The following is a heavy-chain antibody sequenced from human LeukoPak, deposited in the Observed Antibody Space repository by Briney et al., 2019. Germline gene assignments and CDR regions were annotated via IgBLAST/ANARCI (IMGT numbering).Heavy chain of an antibody. V-gene: IGHV4-59*01. CDR1: GGSMSSYY. Sequence: SETLSLTCTVSGGSMSSYYWSWVRQPPEKGLEWIGYIYYTGSTNYNPSLKSRVTISVDMSKNQFSLKLSSVTAAGTAMYYCARGTTVSDYWGQGALVTVSS. D-gene: IGHD4-11*01. CDR2: IYYTGST. CDR3: ARGTTVSDY. J-gene: IGHJ4*02.